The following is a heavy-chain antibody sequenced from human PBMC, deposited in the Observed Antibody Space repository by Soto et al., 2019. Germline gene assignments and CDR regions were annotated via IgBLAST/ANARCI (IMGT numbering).Heavy chain of an antibody. J-gene: IGHJ4*02. CDR1: GFTFSDYY. V-gene: IGHV3-11*01. CDR3: ASGTNGAFCVY. Sequence: QVQLVESGGGLVKPGGSLRLSCAASGFTFSDYYMSWIRQAPGKGLEWVSYISSRSSTIFYSDSVKGRFTISRDNVKKSLYLQMTSLRAEDTAVYYCASGTNGAFCVYLGQGILVTVSS. CDR2: ISSRSSTI. D-gene: IGHD2-8*01.